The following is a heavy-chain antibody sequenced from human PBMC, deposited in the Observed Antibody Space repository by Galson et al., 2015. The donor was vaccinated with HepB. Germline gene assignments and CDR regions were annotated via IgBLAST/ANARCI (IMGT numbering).Heavy chain of an antibody. V-gene: IGHV3-73*01. J-gene: IGHJ4*02. CDR1: GFTFSGSA. CDR3: ARLGDLSGYSSL. CDR2: IRSKASSHAT. D-gene: IGHD6-19*01. Sequence: SQTLTCSASGFTFSGSAIHWVRQASGKGLEWVGRIRSKASSHATAYTASLKGRFTISRDDSKNTAYLHMNSLKTEDTAVYYCARLGDLSGYSSLWGQGTLVTVSS.